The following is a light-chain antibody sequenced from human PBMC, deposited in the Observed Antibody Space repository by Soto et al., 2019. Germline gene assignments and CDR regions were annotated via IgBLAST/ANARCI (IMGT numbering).Light chain of an antibody. J-gene: IGLJ2*01. CDR3: AAWDYSLNGVV. CDR1: SSNIGSDS. Sequence: QSVLTQPPSASGTPGQRVTISCSGSSSNIGSDSVNWYQQLPGTAPKLLIYRNNQRPSGVPDRLSGSKSGTSASLAIRGLQSEDEADYYCAAWDYSLNGVVFGGGTKLTVL. V-gene: IGLV1-44*01. CDR2: RNN.